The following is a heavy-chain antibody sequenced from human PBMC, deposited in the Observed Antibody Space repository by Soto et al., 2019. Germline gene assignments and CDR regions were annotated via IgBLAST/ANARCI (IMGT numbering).Heavy chain of an antibody. CDR3: ARTYSSRYSRYPAYYGMEV. J-gene: IGHJ6*02. CDR2: SSYGGIT. Sequence: SETLSLGCSFSGGSISDYYWSWIRQSPEKVLEYIAYSSYGGITNLNGALNGRVTMSIDTSKNHFSLKATSLTAADTAVYYCARTYSSRYSRYPAYYGMEVWGRATTVTVSS. CDR1: GGSISDYY. D-gene: IGHD3-22*01. V-gene: IGHV4-59*01.